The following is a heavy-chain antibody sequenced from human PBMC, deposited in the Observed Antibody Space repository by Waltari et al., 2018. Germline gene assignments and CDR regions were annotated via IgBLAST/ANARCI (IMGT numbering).Heavy chain of an antibody. CDR2: MNPNSGNT. Sequence: QVQLVQSGAEVQKPGASVKVSCKASGYTFTSSDINWVRQATGQGLEWMGWMNPNSGNTGYAQKFQGRVTITRNTSISTAYMELSSLRSEDTAVYYCARGTNFEYSSSLDYWGQGTLVTVSS. CDR3: ARGTNFEYSSSLDY. J-gene: IGHJ4*02. CDR1: GYTFTSSD. V-gene: IGHV1-8*03. D-gene: IGHD6-6*01.